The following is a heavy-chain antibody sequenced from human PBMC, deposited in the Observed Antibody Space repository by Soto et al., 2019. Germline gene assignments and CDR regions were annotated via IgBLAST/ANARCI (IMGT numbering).Heavy chain of an antibody. Sequence: GGSLRLSCAASGFTFSSYGMHWVRQAPGKGLEWVAVISYDGSNKYYADSVKGRFTISRDNSKNTLYLQMNSLRAEDTAVYYCAAGVRPFDYWGQGTLVTVSS. CDR1: GFTFSSYG. CDR2: ISYDGSNK. CDR3: AAGVRPFDY. V-gene: IGHV3-30*03. J-gene: IGHJ4*02. D-gene: IGHD2-8*01.